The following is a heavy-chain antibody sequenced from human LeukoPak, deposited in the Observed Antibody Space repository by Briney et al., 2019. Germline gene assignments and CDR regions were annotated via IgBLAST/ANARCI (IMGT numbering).Heavy chain of an antibody. J-gene: IGHJ4*02. Sequence: QTGGSLTLSCTASGFTFGDYAMIWFRQAPGKGLEWVGFIRSKAYGGTTEYAASVKGRFTISRDDSKSIAYLQMNSLKTEDTAVYYCTPDYGDYVVHYWGQGTMVTVSS. CDR3: TPDYGDYVVHY. CDR2: IRSKAYGGTT. CDR1: GFTFGDYA. D-gene: IGHD4-17*01. V-gene: IGHV3-49*03.